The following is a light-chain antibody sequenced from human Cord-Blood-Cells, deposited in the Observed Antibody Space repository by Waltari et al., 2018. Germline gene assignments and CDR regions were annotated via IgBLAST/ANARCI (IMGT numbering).Light chain of an antibody. J-gene: IGLJ3*02. CDR1: SSDVGGYNY. CDR2: EGS. V-gene: IGLV2-8*01. Sequence: QSALTQPPSASGSPGQSVTISCTGTSSDVGGYNYVSWYQQHPGKAPKLMIYEGSKRPSGVPERFSGSKSGNAASLTASGLQAEDEADYYCSSYAGSNKLVFGGGTKLTVL. CDR3: SSYAGSNKLV.